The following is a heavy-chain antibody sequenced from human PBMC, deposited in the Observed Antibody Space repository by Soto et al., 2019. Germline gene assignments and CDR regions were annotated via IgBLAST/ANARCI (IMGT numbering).Heavy chain of an antibody. V-gene: IGHV3-48*01. CDR1: GFTFRNYN. J-gene: IGHJ2*01. CDR3: ARHVGFYWYFDL. D-gene: IGHD1-26*01. CDR2: ISLRGTTV. Sequence: GGSLRLSCAASGFTFRNYNMNWVRQAPGKGLEWVAHISLRGTTVDYADSVRGRFTISTDNSKDTLYLQMNSLRVDDTAMYYCARHVGFYWYFDLWGRGTLVTVSS.